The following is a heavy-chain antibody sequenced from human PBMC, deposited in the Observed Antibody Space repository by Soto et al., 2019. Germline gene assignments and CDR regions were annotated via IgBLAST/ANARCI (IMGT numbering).Heavy chain of an antibody. CDR1: GGSISSGDYY. V-gene: IGHV4-30-4*01. CDR2: IYYSGST. CDR3: VGAMVVTQNWFDP. D-gene: IGHD2-21*02. Sequence: QVQLQESGPGLVKPSQTLSLTCTVSGGSISSGDYYWSWIRQPPGKGLEWIGYIYYSGSTYYNPSPKSRVTISVDTSKNQFSLKLSSVTAADTAVYYCVGAMVVTQNWFDPWGQGTLVTVSS. J-gene: IGHJ5*02.